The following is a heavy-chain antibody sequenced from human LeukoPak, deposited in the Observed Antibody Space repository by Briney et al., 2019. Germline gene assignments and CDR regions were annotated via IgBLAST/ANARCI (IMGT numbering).Heavy chain of an antibody. CDR1: GGSISSGSYY. D-gene: IGHD3-10*01. CDR2: IYTSGST. J-gene: IGHJ5*02. V-gene: IGHV4-61*02. Sequence: SETLSLTCTVSGGSISSGSYYWSWIRQPAGKGLEWIGRIYTSGSTNYNPSLKSRVTISVDTSKNQFSLKLSSVTAADTAVYYCARDWEWFGELMFDPWGQGTLVTVSS. CDR3: ARDWEWFGELMFDP.